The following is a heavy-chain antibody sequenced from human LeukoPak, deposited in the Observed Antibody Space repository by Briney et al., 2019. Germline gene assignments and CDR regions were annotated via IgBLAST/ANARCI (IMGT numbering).Heavy chain of an antibody. CDR3: AKEYYYGSGTYYDY. CDR2: ISSNGGST. V-gene: IGHV3-64*04. CDR1: GFTFSSYA. J-gene: IGHJ4*02. Sequence: GGSLRLSCSASGFTFSSYAMHWVRQAPGKGLEYVSAISSNGGSTYYADSVKGRFTISRDNSKNTLYLQMNSLGAEDTAVYYCAKEYYYGSGTYYDYWGQGTLVTVSS. D-gene: IGHD3-10*01.